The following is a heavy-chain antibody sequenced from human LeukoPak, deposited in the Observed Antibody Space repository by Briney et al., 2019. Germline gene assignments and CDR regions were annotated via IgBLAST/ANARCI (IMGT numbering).Heavy chain of an antibody. CDR1: GGSISSYY. CDR3: ARVPIAAAVWFDP. J-gene: IGHJ5*02. V-gene: IGHV4-59*01. CDR2: IYYSGST. Sequence: SETLSLTCTVSGGSISSYYWSWIRQPPGKGLEWIGYIYYSGSTNYNPSLKSRVTISVDTSKNQFSLKLSSVTAADTAVYYCARVPIAAAVWFDPWGQGTLVTVSS. D-gene: IGHD6-13*01.